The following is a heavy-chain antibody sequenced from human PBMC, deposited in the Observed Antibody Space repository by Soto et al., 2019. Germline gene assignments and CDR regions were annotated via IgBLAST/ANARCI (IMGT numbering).Heavy chain of an antibody. CDR2: ISGGGNT. J-gene: IGHJ3*02. CDR3: AKDHRYSQGYLGDGVFDI. V-gene: IGHV3-23*01. D-gene: IGHD3-10*01. Sequence: EVQLLESGGGLVQPGGSLRLSCAASGFTFSNYAMNWVRQAPGKGQEWVSTISGGGNTYYADSVKDRFTISRDNSKNTLFLQMNSLRAEDTALYYCAKDHRYSQGYLGDGVFDIWGRGTMVTVSS. CDR1: GFTFSNYA.